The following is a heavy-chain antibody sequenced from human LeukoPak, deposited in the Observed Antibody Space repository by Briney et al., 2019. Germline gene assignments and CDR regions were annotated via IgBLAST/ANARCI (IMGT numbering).Heavy chain of an antibody. V-gene: IGHV4-34*01. D-gene: IGHD6-19*01. Sequence: SETLSLTCAVYGGSFSGYYWSWIGQPPGKGLEWIGEINHSGSTNYNPSLRSRVTVSVHTSKNQLSLKLSSVTAADTAVYYCARQWLVSPLFDYWGQGTLVTVSS. CDR3: ARQWLVSPLFDY. J-gene: IGHJ4*02. CDR1: GGSFSGYY. CDR2: INHSGST.